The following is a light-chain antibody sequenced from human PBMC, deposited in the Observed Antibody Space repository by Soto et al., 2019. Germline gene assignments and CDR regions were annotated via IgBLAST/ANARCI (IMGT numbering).Light chain of an antibody. CDR1: ENVRTF. J-gene: IGKJ5*01. CDR2: GAS. CDR3: QLYNNCPLT. V-gene: IGKV3-15*01. Sequence: IVLTQSPATLSLSPGKRASLSCRASENVRTFVDWYQQKPGQAPRLLIDGASSRATEIPVRFSGSGSGTEFTLTLSSLLSDDFAVYYCQLYNNCPLTSRQGTGLEXK.